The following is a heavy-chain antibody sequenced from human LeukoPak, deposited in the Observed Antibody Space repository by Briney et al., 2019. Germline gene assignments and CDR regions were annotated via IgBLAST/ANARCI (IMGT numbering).Heavy chain of an antibody. CDR2: ISNSGGTT. CDR3: ARTARLLDY. J-gene: IGHJ4*02. D-gene: IGHD2-21*02. CDR1: GFSFSDHY. V-gene: IGHV3-11*01. Sequence: PGGSLRLSCAASGFSFSDHYMTWIRQAPGKGLEWLSYISNSGGTTNYADSVKGRLTVSRDNAKNSLFLQMNSLRAEDTAVYYCARTARLLDYWGQGTLVTVSS.